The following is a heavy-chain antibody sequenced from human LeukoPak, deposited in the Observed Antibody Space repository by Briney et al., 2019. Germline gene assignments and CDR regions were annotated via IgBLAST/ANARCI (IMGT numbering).Heavy chain of an antibody. V-gene: IGHV1-8*03. CDR1: GYTFTNYD. J-gene: IGHJ4*02. CDR3: ARDGDYYGSGNFDY. CDR2: MNPNSGNT. Sequence: ASVKVSCKTSGYTFTNYDINWVRQATGQGLEWMGWMNPNSGNTGYAQKFQGRVTITRDTFISTAYMELSSLRSEDTAVYYCARDGDYYGSGNFDYWGQGTLVTVSS. D-gene: IGHD3-10*01.